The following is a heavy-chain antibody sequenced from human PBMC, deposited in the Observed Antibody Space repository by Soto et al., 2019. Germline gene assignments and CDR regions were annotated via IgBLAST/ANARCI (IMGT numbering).Heavy chain of an antibody. Sequence: RRLSCAASGFTFSSYAMSWVRQAPGKGLEWVSAISGSGGSTYYADSVKGRFTISRDNSKNTLYLQMNSLRAEDTAVYYCAKNHDYGDYGNGMDVWGQGTTVTVSS. CDR3: AKNHDYGDYGNGMDV. V-gene: IGHV3-23*01. CDR2: ISGSGGST. D-gene: IGHD4-17*01. J-gene: IGHJ6*02. CDR1: GFTFSSYA.